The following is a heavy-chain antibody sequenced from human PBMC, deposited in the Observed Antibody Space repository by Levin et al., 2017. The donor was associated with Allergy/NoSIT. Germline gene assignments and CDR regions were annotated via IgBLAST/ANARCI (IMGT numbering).Heavy chain of an antibody. CDR1: GGSFSGYY. Sequence: SETLSLTCAVYGGSFSGYYWSWIRQPPGKGLEWIGEINHSGSTNYNPSLKSRVTISVDTSKNQFSLKLSSVTAADTAVYYCARGRGSWRLDGYNYFDYWGQGTLVTVSS. CDR2: INHSGST. CDR3: ARGRGSWRLDGYNYFDY. D-gene: IGHD5-24*01. V-gene: IGHV4-34*01. J-gene: IGHJ4*02.